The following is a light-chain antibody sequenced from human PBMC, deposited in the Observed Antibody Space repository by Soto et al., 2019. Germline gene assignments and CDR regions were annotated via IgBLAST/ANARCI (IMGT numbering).Light chain of an antibody. CDR3: QQYNSYWT. CDR2: DDS. J-gene: IGKJ1*01. Sequence: NIQRTQSPSAMSASVGYRAPITCRARQGISNYLAWFQQKPGKVPKFLIYDDSSLESGFPSRFSGSGSGTEFTLTISSLQPDDFATYYCQQYNSYWTGGKGTKVDIK. CDR1: QGISNY. V-gene: IGKV1D-17*01.